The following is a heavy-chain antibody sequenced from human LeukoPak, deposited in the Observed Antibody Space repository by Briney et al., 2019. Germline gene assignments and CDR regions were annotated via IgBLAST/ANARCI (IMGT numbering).Heavy chain of an antibody. D-gene: IGHD3-10*01. Sequence: SETLSLTCTVSGGSISSSSYYWGWIRQPPGKGLEWIGSIYYSGSTYYNPSLKSRVTISVDTSKNQFSLKLSSVTAADTAVYYCARHLDTMVRGVIIPYYFDYWGQGTLVTVPS. CDR2: IYYSGST. CDR1: GGSISSSSYY. J-gene: IGHJ4*02. V-gene: IGHV4-39*01. CDR3: ARHLDTMVRGVIIPYYFDY.